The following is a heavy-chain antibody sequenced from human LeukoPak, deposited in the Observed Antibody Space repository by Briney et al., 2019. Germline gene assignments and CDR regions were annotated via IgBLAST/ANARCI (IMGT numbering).Heavy chain of an antibody. D-gene: IGHD2-21*02. CDR3: ARESSIIMQVTAIGGLGY. J-gene: IGHJ4*02. CDR2: INPGAGNT. V-gene: IGHV1-46*01. Sequence: GASVKVSCKTSGYTFSSYYVHWVRQAPGQGLEWMGVINPGAGNTNYAQKLQGRVALTRDMSTDTVYMELSSLSFEATAVYYCARESSIIMQVTAIGGLGYWGQGTLVTVSS. CDR1: GYTFSSYY.